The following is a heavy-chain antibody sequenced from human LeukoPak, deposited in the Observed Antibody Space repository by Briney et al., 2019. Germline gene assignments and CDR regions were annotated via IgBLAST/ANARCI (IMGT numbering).Heavy chain of an antibody. V-gene: IGHV1-69*06. CDR1: GGSFSCYA. Sequence: GASVKVSCKASGGSFSCYAISWVRQAPGQGLEWMGAIIPIFGTANYAQKFQGRVTITADKSTSTAYMELSSLRSEDTAVYYCARDRESYYYGSGSLYWYFDLWGRGPLVTVSS. J-gene: IGHJ2*01. D-gene: IGHD3-10*01. CDR3: ARDRESYYYGSGSLYWYFDL. CDR2: IIPIFGTA.